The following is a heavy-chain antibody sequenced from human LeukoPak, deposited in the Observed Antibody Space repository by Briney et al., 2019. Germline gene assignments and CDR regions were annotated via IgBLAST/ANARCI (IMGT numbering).Heavy chain of an antibody. CDR3: ARSAGGNLDAFDI. D-gene: IGHD4-23*01. V-gene: IGHV4-39*01. CDR1: GGSISSSSYY. Sequence: PSETLSLTCTVSGGSISSSSYYWAWIRQPPGKGLEWIGSIYYSGSTYYNPSLKSRVTISVDTSKNQFSLKLSSVTAADTAVYYCARSAGGNLDAFDIWGQGTMVTVSS. CDR2: IYYSGST. J-gene: IGHJ3*02.